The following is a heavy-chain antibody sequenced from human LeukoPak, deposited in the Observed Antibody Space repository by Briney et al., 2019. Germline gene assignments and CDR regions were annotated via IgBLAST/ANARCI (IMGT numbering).Heavy chain of an antibody. J-gene: IGHJ4*02. CDR2: ISPSGGST. D-gene: IGHD3-10*01. Sequence: ASVKVSCKAFGYTFTGYWMHWVRQAPGQGPEWMGVISPSGGSTIYAQKFQGRVTMTRDMSTSTVYTELSSLRSEDTAVYYCASSMVRGVISDYWGQGTLVTVSS. CDR3: ASSMVRGVISDY. V-gene: IGHV1-46*01. CDR1: GYTFTGYW.